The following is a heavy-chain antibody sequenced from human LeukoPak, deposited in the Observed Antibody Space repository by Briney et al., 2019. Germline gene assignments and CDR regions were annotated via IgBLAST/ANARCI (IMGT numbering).Heavy chain of an antibody. D-gene: IGHD1-26*01. CDR3: ARNSGRGSYFRHYGMDV. CDR2: MNPNSGNT. J-gene: IGHJ6*02. Sequence: ASVKVSCKASGYTFTSYDINWVRQATGQGLEWMGWMNPNSGNTDYAQKFQGRVTMTRNTSISTAYMELSSLRSEDTAVYYCARNSGRGSYFRHYGMDVWGQGTTVTVSS. V-gene: IGHV1-8*01. CDR1: GYTFTSYD.